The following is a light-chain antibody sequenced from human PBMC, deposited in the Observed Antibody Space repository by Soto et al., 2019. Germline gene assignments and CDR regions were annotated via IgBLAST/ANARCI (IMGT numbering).Light chain of an antibody. V-gene: IGKV3-15*01. Sequence: IVTTQSPATLSVSPGERAALSCRASQSVSSNFAWYQQKPGQAPRLLIYGASTRATGIPARFSGSGSGTEFTLTISSLQSEDFAVYYCQQYNNWPYTFGQGTKLEIK. CDR1: QSVSSN. J-gene: IGKJ2*01. CDR2: GAS. CDR3: QQYNNWPYT.